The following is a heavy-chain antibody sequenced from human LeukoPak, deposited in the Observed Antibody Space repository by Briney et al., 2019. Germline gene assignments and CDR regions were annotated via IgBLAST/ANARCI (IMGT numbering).Heavy chain of an antibody. CDR2: MSAYNGNT. D-gene: IGHD3-22*01. Sequence: ASVKVSCKASRYTFTSYGISWVRQAPGQGLEWIGWMSAYNGNTNYAQKLQGRVTMTTDTSTSTAYMELRSLRSDDTAVYYCARDRYYDSSGYGNIWGQGTMVTVSS. V-gene: IGHV1-18*01. CDR3: ARDRYYDSSGYGNI. CDR1: RYTFTSYG. J-gene: IGHJ3*02.